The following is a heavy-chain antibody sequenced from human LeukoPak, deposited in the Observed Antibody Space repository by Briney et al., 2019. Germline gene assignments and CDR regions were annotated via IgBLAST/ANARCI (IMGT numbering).Heavy chain of an antibody. Sequence: GASVKVSCKASGYTFTGYYMHWVRQAPGQGLEWMGWINPNSGGTNYAQKFQGRVTMTRDTSISTAYMELSRLRSDDTAVYYYARDSNSYGSGSLNWFDPWGQGTLVTVSS. V-gene: IGHV1-2*02. J-gene: IGHJ5*02. CDR3: ARDSNSYGSGSLNWFDP. CDR1: GYTFTGYY. D-gene: IGHD3-10*01. CDR2: INPNSGGT.